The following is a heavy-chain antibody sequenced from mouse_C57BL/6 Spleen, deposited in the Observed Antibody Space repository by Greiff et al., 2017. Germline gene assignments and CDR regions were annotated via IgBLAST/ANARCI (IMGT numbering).Heavy chain of an antibody. CDR1: GYTFTSYW. CDR2: IYPGSGST. Sequence: VQLQQPGAELVKPGASVKMSCKASGYTFTSYWITWVKQRPGQGLEWIGDIYPGSGSTNYNEKFKSKATLTVDTSSSTAYMQLSSLTSADSAVXYCARTLCITRVVAPYFDDWGTGTTVTVSS. J-gene: IGHJ1*03. V-gene: IGHV1-55*01. CDR3: ARTLCITRVVAPYFDD. D-gene: IGHD1-1*01.